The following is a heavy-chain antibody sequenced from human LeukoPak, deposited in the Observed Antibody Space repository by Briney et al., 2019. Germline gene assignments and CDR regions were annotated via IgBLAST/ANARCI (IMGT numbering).Heavy chain of an antibody. V-gene: IGHV4-31*03. CDR2: IYYSGST. D-gene: IGHD1-26*01. CDR3: ARGATMSPPDWFDP. J-gene: IGHJ5*02. CDR1: GGSISSGGYY. Sequence: SETLSLTCTVSGGSISSGGYYWSWIRQHPGKGLEWIGYIYYSGSTYYNPSLKSRVTISVDTAKNQFSLKLSSVTAADTAVYYCARGATMSPPDWFDPWGQGTLVTVSS.